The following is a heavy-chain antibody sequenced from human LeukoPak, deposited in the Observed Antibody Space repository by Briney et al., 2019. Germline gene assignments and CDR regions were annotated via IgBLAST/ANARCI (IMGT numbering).Heavy chain of an antibody. CDR3: ARGYNDYTPSFDY. CDR1: TDTASTNAA. Sequence: SQRLSPTCAMSTDTASTNAAGYWSSQAPSRGVDWLGRTYYRSKWYNEYAISVKSRITINPDTSKNLFSLQLNFVTPEDTAVYYCARGYNDYTPSFDYWGQGILVTVSS. D-gene: IGHD4-11*01. J-gene: IGHJ4*02. CDR2: TYYRSKWYN. V-gene: IGHV6-1*01.